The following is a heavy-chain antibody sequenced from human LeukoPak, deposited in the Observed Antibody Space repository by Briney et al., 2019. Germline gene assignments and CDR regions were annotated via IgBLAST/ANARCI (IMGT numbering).Heavy chain of an antibody. V-gene: IGHV2-5*01. D-gene: IGHD6-25*01. CDR3: AHPRGDGFDY. J-gene: IGHJ4*02. CDR1: GFSLSTTGVG. CDR2: IYWNDDK. Sequence: SGPTLVNPTQTRSLTCTFSGFSLSTTGVGVGWIRQPPGKALEWLALIYWNDDKRYIPSLKSRLTITKDTSKTQVVLTMTTMDPVDTAASYCAHPRGDGFDYWGQGTLVPVSS.